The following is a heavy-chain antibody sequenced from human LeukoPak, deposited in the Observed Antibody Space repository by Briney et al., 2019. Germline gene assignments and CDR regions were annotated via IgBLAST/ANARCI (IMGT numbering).Heavy chain of an antibody. D-gene: IGHD3-9*01. J-gene: IGHJ1*01. Sequence: GGSLRLSCAASGFTFSSYAMSWVRQAPGKGLEWVSAISGSGGSTYYADSVKGRFTISRDNSKNTLYLQMNSLRAEDTAVYYCAKATYYDILTGYWVLYFQHWGQGTLVTVSS. CDR3: AKATYYDILTGYWVLYFQH. V-gene: IGHV3-23*01. CDR2: ISGSGGST. CDR1: GFTFSSYA.